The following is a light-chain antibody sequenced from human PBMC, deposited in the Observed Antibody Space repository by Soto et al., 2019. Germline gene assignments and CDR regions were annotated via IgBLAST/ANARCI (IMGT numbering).Light chain of an antibody. CDR2: DAS. CDR3: QQYYNWPRT. Sequence: EIVMTQSPATLSVSPGERATLSCRASQSVSRNLAWYQQKPGQAPRLLIYDASTRATGIPARFSGSGSGREFTLTISSLQSEDFAVYHCQQYYNWPRTFGQGTRLEI. V-gene: IGKV3-15*01. J-gene: IGKJ5*01. CDR1: QSVSRN.